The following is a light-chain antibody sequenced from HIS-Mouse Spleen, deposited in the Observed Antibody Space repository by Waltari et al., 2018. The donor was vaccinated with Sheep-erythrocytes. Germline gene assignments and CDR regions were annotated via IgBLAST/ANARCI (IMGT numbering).Light chain of an antibody. Sequence: QSALTQPRSVSGSPGQSVTLPCTGTSIDVGGYNSVSWYQQHPGKAPKLMIYDVSKRPSGVPDRFSGSKSGNTASLTISGLQAEDEADYYCCSYAGSYTYVFGTGTKVTVL. CDR1: SIDVGGYNS. CDR2: DVS. CDR3: CSYAGSYTYV. J-gene: IGLJ1*01. V-gene: IGLV2-11*01.